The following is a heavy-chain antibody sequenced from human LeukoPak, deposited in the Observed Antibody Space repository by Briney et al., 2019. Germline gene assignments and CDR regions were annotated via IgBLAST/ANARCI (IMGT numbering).Heavy chain of an antibody. Sequence: PGGSLRLSCAASGFTFSSYAMSWVRQAPGKGLEWVSAISGSGGSTYYADSVKGRFTISRDNSKNTLYLQMNSLRAEDTAVYYCAKTPSWEDYYDSENWFDPWGQGTLVTVSS. V-gene: IGHV3-23*01. CDR1: GFTFSSYA. J-gene: IGHJ5*02. D-gene: IGHD3-22*01. CDR2: ISGSGGST. CDR3: AKTPSWEDYYDSENWFDP.